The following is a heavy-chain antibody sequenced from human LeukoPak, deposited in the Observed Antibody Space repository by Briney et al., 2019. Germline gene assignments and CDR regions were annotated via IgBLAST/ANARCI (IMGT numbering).Heavy chain of an antibody. V-gene: IGHV4-59*08. J-gene: IGHJ3*02. D-gene: IGHD3-3*01. Sequence: ASETLSLTCTVSGGSISSYYWSWIRQPPGKGLEWIGYIYYSGSTNYNPSLKSRVTISVDTSKNQFSLKLSSVTAADTAVYYCARLLTSDYDFWSGYYSIPGAYFDIWGQGTMVTVSS. CDR1: GGSISSYY. CDR3: ARLLTSDYDFWSGYYSIPGAYFDI. CDR2: IYYSGST.